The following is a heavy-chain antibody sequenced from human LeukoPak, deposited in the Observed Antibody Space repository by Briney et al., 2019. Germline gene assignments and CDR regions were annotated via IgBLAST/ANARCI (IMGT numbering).Heavy chain of an antibody. V-gene: IGHV1-69*04. CDR3: ARELGYCSSTSCSTEYGMDV. CDR2: IIPIFGIA. D-gene: IGHD2-2*02. J-gene: IGHJ6*02. CDR1: GGTFSSYA. Sequence: SVKVSCKASGGTFSSYAISWVRQAPGQGLEWMGRIIPIFGIANYAQKFQGRVTITADKSTSTAYMELSSLRSEDTAVYYCARELGYCSSTSCSTEYGMDVWGQGTTVTVSS.